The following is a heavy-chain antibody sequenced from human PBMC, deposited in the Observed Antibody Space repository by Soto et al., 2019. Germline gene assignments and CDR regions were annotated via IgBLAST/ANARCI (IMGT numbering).Heavy chain of an antibody. J-gene: IGHJ6*02. Sequence: PSETLSLTCTVSGGSISSSSYYWGWIRQPPGKGLEWIGRIYYSGSTYYNPSLKSRVTISVDTSKNQFSLKLSSVTAADTAVYYCARHTGATSYYYYYGMDVWGQGTTVTVAS. D-gene: IGHD3-10*01. CDR1: GGSISSSSYY. V-gene: IGHV4-39*01. CDR3: ARHTGATSYYYYYGMDV. CDR2: IYYSGST.